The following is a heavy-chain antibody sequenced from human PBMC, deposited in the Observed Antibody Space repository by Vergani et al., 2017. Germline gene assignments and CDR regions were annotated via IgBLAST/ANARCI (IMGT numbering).Heavy chain of an antibody. CDR2: ISYDGSNK. V-gene: IGHV3-30*18. D-gene: IGHD6-19*01. Sequence: QVQLVESGGGVVQPGRSLRLSCAASGFTFSSYGMHWVRQAPGKGLEWVAVISYDGSNKYYADSVKGRFTISRDNSKNTLYLQMNSLRAEDTAVYYCAKEQYSSGWSHPSFDYWGQGTLVTVSS. CDR1: GFTFSSYG. J-gene: IGHJ4*02. CDR3: AKEQYSSGWSHPSFDY.